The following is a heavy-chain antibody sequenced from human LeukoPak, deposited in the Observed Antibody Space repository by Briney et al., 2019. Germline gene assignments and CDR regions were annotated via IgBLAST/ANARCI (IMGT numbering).Heavy chain of an antibody. D-gene: IGHD3-22*01. J-gene: IGHJ4*02. V-gene: IGHV4-34*01. CDR1: GGSFSGYY. CDR2: INHSGST. CDR3: AQYDSTPLYDY. Sequence: PSETLSLTCAVYGGSFSGYYWSWIRQPPGKGLEWIGEINHSGSTNYNPSLKSRVTISVDTSKNQFSLKLSSVTAADTAVYYCAQYDSTPLYDYWGQGTWSPSPQ.